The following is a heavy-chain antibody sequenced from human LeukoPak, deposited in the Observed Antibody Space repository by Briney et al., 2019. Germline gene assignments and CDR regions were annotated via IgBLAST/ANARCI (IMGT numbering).Heavy chain of an antibody. D-gene: IGHD2-15*01. CDR1: GFSFSSSA. CDR2: ISGSGDNT. CDR3: AKGAFCSGGACYSDTFDF. Sequence: PGGSLRLSCAASGFSFSSSAMSWVRQAPGKGLEWVSSISGSGDNTYYADSVKGQLTISRDNSKNTLYLQMNSLRAEDTALYYCAKGAFCSGGACYSDTFDFWGQGTMVTVSS. V-gene: IGHV3-23*01. J-gene: IGHJ3*01.